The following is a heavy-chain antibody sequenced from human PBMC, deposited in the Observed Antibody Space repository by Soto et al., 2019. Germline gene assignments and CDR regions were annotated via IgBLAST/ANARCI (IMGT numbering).Heavy chain of an antibody. CDR2: FDPEDGET. Sequence: SVKVSCKVSGYTLTELSMHWVRQAPGKGLEWMGGFDPEDGETIYAQKFQGRVTMTEDTSTDTAYMELSSLRSEDTAVYYCATSSNYDYVWGSYHDYYYYYGMDVWGQGTTVTVSS. CDR1: GYTLTELS. CDR3: ATSSNYDYVWGSYHDYYYYYGMDV. D-gene: IGHD3-16*02. J-gene: IGHJ6*02. V-gene: IGHV1-24*01.